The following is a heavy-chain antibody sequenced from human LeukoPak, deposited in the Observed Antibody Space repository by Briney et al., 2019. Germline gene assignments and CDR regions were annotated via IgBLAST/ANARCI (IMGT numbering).Heavy chain of an antibody. V-gene: IGHV4-59*01. CDR3: ARDKRAFDY. J-gene: IGHJ4*02. CDR2: IYYSGST. Sequence: SETLSLTCTVSGGSISNYYWSWIRQPPGKGLEWIGYIYYSGSTNYNPSLKSRVTISVDTSKNQFSLKLSSATAADTAVYYCARDKRAFDYWGQGTLVTVSS. D-gene: IGHD6-25*01. CDR1: GGSISNYY.